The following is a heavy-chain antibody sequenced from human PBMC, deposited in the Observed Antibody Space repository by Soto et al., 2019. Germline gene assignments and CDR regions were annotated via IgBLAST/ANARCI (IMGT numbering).Heavy chain of an antibody. J-gene: IGHJ4*02. CDR2: IFSNDEK. V-gene: IGHV2-26*01. D-gene: IGHD3-22*01. CDR3: ARAYFYDSPVPFDY. CDR1: GFSLSNARMG. Sequence: QVTLKESGPVLVKPTETLTLTCTVSGFSLSNARMGVSWIRQPPGTALEWLAHIFSNDEKSYSTSLKSRLTISKDTSKSQVVLIMTNMDPVDTATYYCARAYFYDSPVPFDYWGQGTLVTVSS.